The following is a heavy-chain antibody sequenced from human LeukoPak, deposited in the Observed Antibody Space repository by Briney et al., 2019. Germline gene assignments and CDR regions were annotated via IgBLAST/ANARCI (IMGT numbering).Heavy chain of an antibody. CDR3: AREDYDSSGPIYFDY. Sequence: SETLSLTCAVYGGSFSGYYWSWIRQPPGKWLEWIGEINHSGSTNYNPSLKSRVTISVDTSKNQFSLKLSSVTAADTAVYYCAREDYDSSGPIYFDYWGQGTLVTVSS. D-gene: IGHD3-22*01. J-gene: IGHJ4*02. CDR1: GGSFSGYY. CDR2: INHSGST. V-gene: IGHV4-34*01.